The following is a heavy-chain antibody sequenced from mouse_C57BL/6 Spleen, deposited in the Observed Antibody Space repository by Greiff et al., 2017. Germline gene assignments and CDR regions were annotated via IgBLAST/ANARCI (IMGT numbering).Heavy chain of an antibody. CDR2: IHPNSGST. V-gene: IGHV1-64*01. Sequence: QVQLQQPGAELVKPGASVKLSCKASGYTFTSYWMHWVKQRPGQGLEWIGMIHPNSGSTNYNEKFKSKATLTVDKSSSTAYMQLSSLTSEDSAVYYCARITTVVRMDYWGQGTSVTVSS. CDR1: GYTFTSYW. J-gene: IGHJ4*01. D-gene: IGHD1-1*01. CDR3: ARITTVVRMDY.